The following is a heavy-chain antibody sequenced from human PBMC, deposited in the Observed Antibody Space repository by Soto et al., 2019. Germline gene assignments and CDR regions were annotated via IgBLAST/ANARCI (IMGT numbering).Heavy chain of an antibody. D-gene: IGHD2-2*01. CDR1: GFTFSDYY. V-gene: IGHV3-11*01. J-gene: IGHJ4*02. CDR3: ARAMRQRYCVTTSCFASDY. Sequence: QVQLVESGGGLVKPGGSLRLSCAASGFTFSDYYLSWIRQTPGKGLEWVSYISSSGSTIYYADSVKGRFTISRDNAKNSLYLQRNSLRAEDTAVYYCARAMRQRYCVTTSCFASDYWGQGTLVTVSS. CDR2: ISSSGSTI.